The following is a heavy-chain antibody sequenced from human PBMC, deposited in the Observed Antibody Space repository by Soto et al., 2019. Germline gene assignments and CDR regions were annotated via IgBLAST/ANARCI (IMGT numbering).Heavy chain of an antibody. Sequence: QITLKESGPTLVKPTQTLTLTCTFSGFSVSTSGVGVAWIRQPPGKALEWLALIYWDGDERYSPFLQSRVTITKETSKNQVVLTMTNMEPVDTATYYCAHKGGRGAAMDVWGQGTTVTVSS. CDR3: AHKGGRGAAMDV. J-gene: IGHJ6*02. V-gene: IGHV2-5*02. D-gene: IGHD2-15*01. CDR1: GFSVSTSGVG. CDR2: IYWDGDE.